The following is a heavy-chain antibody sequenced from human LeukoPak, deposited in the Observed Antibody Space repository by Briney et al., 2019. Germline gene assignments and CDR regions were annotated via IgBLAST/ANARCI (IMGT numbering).Heavy chain of an antibody. Sequence: GGSLRLSCAASGFTFSSYAMSWVRQAPGKGLEWVSVTHSGGTTYYADSVKGRFRLSSDNAKNTPYLLMDTLRAEDTAFYYCARVVSSGWQWYIGLRGRGTLVTVSS. D-gene: IGHD6-19*01. CDR1: GFTFSSYA. J-gene: IGHJ2*01. V-gene: IGHV3-66*01. CDR3: ARVVSSGWQWYIGL. CDR2: THSGGTT.